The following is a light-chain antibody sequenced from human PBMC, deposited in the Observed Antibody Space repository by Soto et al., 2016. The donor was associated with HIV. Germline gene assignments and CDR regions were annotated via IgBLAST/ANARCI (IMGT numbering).Light chain of an antibody. J-gene: IGKJ2*01. CDR3: MQTLQTQFT. CDR1: QSLLDSNGFQC. CDR2: LGS. Sequence: DIVMTQSPLSLPVTPGEPASISCRSSQSLLDSNGFQCLDWYLQKPGQSPQLLIYLGSNRASGVPDRFSGSGTGTDFTLKISRVEAEDVGVYYCMQTLQTQFTFGQGTKAGDRT. V-gene: IGKV2-28*01.